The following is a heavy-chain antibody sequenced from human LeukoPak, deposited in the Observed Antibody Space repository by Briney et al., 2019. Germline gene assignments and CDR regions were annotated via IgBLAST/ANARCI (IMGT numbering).Heavy chain of an antibody. J-gene: IGHJ6*02. Sequence: PSETLSLTCTVSGGSISSYYWSWIRQPPGKGLEWIGYIYYSGSTNYNPSLKSRVTISEDTSKNQFSLKLSSVTAADTAVYYCARRKYYYYGMDVWGQGTTVTVSS. CDR1: GGSISSYY. CDR2: IYYSGST. CDR3: ARRKYYYYGMDV. V-gene: IGHV4-59*08.